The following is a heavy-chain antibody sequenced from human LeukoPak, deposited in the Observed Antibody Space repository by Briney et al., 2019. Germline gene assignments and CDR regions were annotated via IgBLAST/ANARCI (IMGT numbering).Heavy chain of an antibody. CDR2: ISSSGKTI. J-gene: IGHJ6*02. CDR1: GFTFSDYY. Sequence: GGPLRLSCAASGFTFSDYYMSCIPQAPGKGLEWVSYISSSGKTIYYAGPVKGRFTIARDNAKNSLYLQMNSLRAEDTAVYYCAGSRGYSYGHPDYYYGMDVWGQGTTVTVSS. V-gene: IGHV3-11*01. CDR3: AGSRGYSYGHPDYYYGMDV. D-gene: IGHD5-18*01.